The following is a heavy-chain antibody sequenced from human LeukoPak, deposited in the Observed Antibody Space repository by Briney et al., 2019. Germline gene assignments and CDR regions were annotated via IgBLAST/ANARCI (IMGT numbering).Heavy chain of an antibody. CDR3: ARGGGSSGWHDAFDI. Sequence: GGSLRLSCAASGFTVSSNYMSWVRQAPGKGLEWVSVIYSGGSTYYADSVKGRFTISRDNSKNTLYLQMNSLRAEDTAVYYCARGGGSSGWHDAFDIWGQGTMVTVSS. CDR2: IYSGGST. D-gene: IGHD6-19*01. J-gene: IGHJ3*02. CDR1: GFTVSSNY. V-gene: IGHV3-53*01.